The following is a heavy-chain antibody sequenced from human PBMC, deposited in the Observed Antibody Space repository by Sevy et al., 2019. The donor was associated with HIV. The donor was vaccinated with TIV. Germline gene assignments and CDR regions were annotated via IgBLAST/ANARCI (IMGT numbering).Heavy chain of an antibody. D-gene: IGHD3-22*01. CDR1: RFTLRSYA. CDR2: ISGGGVST. V-gene: IGHV3-23*01. Sequence: GSLRLSCAASRFTLRSYAMSWVRQAPGKGLEWVSAISGGGVSTYYADSVKGRFTISRDNSKNTLYLQMNSLRAEDTAVYYCAKDVRYDSSGYFDYWGQGILVTVSS. CDR3: AKDVRYDSSGYFDY. J-gene: IGHJ4*02.